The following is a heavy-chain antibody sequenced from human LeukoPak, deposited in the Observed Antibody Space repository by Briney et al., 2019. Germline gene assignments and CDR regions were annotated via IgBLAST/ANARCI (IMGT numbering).Heavy chain of an antibody. V-gene: IGHV3-30*02. CDR3: AREPPPAVGSSEAFDI. CDR1: GFTFSSYG. Sequence: PGGSLRLSCAASGFTFSSYGMHWVRQAPGKGLEWVAFIRYDGSNKYYADSVKGRFTISRDNAKNSLYLQMNSLRAEDTAVYYCAREPPPAVGSSEAFDIWGQGTMVTVSS. D-gene: IGHD6-6*01. J-gene: IGHJ3*02. CDR2: IRYDGSNK.